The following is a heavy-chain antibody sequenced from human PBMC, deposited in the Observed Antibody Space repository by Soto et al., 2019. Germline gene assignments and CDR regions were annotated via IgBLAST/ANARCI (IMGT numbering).Heavy chain of an antibody. V-gene: IGHV4-39*01. CDR2: ISNSGST. CDR1: GGPISSSGDY. Sequence: QLQLQESGPGLVKPSETLSLTCTVTGGPISSSGDYWGWVRQTPGKGLEWIGTISNSGSTYYTPSLMSRVAISVNTSKKQFSLRLISVTAADTAVYYWARGLGSSACLDYWGQGTLVTVSS. CDR3: ARGLGSSACLDY. D-gene: IGHD6-19*01. J-gene: IGHJ4*02.